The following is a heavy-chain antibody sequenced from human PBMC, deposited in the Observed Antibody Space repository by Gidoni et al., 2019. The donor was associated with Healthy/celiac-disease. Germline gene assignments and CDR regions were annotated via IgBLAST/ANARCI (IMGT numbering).Heavy chain of an antibody. CDR1: GGSFSGYY. V-gene: IGHV4-34*01. D-gene: IGHD2-2*01. CDR2: INHSGST. Sequence: QVQLQQWGAGLLKPSETLSLTCAVYGGSFSGYYWSWIRQPPGKGLEWIGEINHSGSTNYNPSLKRRVTISVDTSKNQFSLKLSSVTAADTAVYYCARGLSGQQEPIVVVPAYAFDIWGQGTMVTVSS. CDR3: ARGLSGQQEPIVVVPAYAFDI. J-gene: IGHJ3*02.